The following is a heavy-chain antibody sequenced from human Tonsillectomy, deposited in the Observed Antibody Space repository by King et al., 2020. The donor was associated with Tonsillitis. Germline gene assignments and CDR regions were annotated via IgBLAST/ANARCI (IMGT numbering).Heavy chain of an antibody. V-gene: IGHV4-59*01. D-gene: IGHD6-6*01. CDR1: GGSISSYY. CDR3: ARTVLYSRSGSYYYYMDV. CDR2: IYYSGST. J-gene: IGHJ6*03. Sequence: QLQESGPGLVKPSETLSLTCTVSGGSISSYYWSWIRQPPGKGLEWLGYIYYSGSTNYNPSLKSRVTISVDTSKNQFSLKLSSVTAADTAVYYCARTVLYSRSGSYYYYMDVWGKGTTVTVS.